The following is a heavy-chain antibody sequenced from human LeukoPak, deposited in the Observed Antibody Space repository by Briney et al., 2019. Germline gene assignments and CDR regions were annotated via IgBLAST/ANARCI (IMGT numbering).Heavy chain of an antibody. D-gene: IGHD5-12*01. V-gene: IGHV1-2*02. J-gene: IGHJ4*02. CDR3: ARSVDIVATTAGY. Sequence: ASVKVSCKASGYTFTGYYMHWVRQAPGQGLEWMGWINPNSGGTNYAQKFQGRVTMTRDTSISTAYMELSRLRSDDTAVYYRARSVDIVATTAGYWGQGTLVTVSS. CDR2: INPNSGGT. CDR1: GYTFTGYY.